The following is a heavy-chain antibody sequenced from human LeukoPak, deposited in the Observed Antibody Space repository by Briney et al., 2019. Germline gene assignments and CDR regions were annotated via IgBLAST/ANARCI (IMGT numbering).Heavy chain of an antibody. Sequence: ASVKVSCKASGYTFTSYGISWVRQAPGQGLEWMGWINPNSGGTNYAQKFQGRVTMTRDTSISTAYMELSRLGSDDTAVYYCARALPSSGWSLYYYYYMDVWGKGTTVTVSS. CDR2: INPNSGGT. V-gene: IGHV1-2*02. D-gene: IGHD6-19*01. CDR1: GYTFTSYG. CDR3: ARALPSSGWSLYYYYYMDV. J-gene: IGHJ6*03.